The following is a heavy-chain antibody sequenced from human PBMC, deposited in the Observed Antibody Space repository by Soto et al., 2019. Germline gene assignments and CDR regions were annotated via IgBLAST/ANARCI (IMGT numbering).Heavy chain of an antibody. CDR2: IIPILGTP. V-gene: IGHV1-69*14. CDR1: GDTPSTYA. Sequence: QVQLVQSGAEVQKPGSSVNVSCKASGDTPSTYAISWVRQAPGQGLEWMGGIIPILGTPNYAQRFQGRITTSAHTATMKSYMELNSGTSDDTAVLYWALLGLDVDSWGQGTLVIVSS. J-gene: IGHJ4*02. D-gene: IGHD3-16*01. CDR3: ALLGLDVDS.